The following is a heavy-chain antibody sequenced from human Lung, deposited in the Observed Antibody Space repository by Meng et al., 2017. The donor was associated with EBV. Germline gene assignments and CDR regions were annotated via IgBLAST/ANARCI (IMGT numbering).Heavy chain of an antibody. CDR1: GGSISTSGYY. Sequence: PPPQESGPGLVKPSWALSLPCSVSGGSISTSGYYWGWIRQPPGKGLEWIGSIGHSGITYYTPSLKSRVTVSIDTSKSQFSLKLTSVTAADTAVYYCVRSSGWVRTGFDPWGQGTLVTVSS. D-gene: IGHD6-19*01. CDR3: VRSSGWVRTGFDP. CDR2: IGHSGIT. J-gene: IGHJ5*02. V-gene: IGHV4-39*01.